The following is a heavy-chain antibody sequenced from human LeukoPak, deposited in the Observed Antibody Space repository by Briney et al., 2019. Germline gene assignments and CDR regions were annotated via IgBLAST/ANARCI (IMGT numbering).Heavy chain of an antibody. D-gene: IGHD3-3*01. CDR3: TTVFRFLEWSPPAY. J-gene: IGHJ4*02. V-gene: IGHV3-15*01. Sequence: GGSLRLSCAASGFTFSSYAMHWVRQAPGKGLEWVGRIKSKTDGGTTDYAAPVKGRFTISRDDSKNTLYLQMNSLKTEDTAVYYCTTVFRFLEWSPPAYWGQGTLVTVSS. CDR1: GFTFSSYA. CDR2: IKSKTDGGTT.